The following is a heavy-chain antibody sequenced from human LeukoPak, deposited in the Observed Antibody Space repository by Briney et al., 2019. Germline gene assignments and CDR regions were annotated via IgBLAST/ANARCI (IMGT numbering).Heavy chain of an antibody. CDR2: IYYSGST. CDR1: GGSISNKY. J-gene: IGHJ5*02. Sequence: SETLSLTCTVSGGSISNKYWSWIRQPPGKGLEWIGYIYYSGSTNYNPSLKSRVTISVDTSKNQFSLKLSSVTAADTAVYYCARVARKLGYCSGGSCYPLENWFDPWGQGTLVTVSS. D-gene: IGHD2-15*01. CDR3: ARVARKLGYCSGGSCYPLENWFDP. V-gene: IGHV4-59*01.